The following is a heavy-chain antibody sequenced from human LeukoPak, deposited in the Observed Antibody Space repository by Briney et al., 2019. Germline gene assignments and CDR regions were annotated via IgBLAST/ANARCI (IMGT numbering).Heavy chain of an antibody. V-gene: IGHV1-24*01. CDR2: FDPEDGET. CDR3: ATVLSGSYLGGSYFDD. Sequence: ASVKVSCKVSGYTLTELSMHWVRQAPGKGLEWMGGFDPEDGETIYAQKFQGRVTMTEDTSTDTAYMELSSLRSEDTAVYYCATVLSGSYLGGSYFDDWGQGTLVTVSS. J-gene: IGHJ4*02. CDR1: GYTLTELS. D-gene: IGHD1-26*01.